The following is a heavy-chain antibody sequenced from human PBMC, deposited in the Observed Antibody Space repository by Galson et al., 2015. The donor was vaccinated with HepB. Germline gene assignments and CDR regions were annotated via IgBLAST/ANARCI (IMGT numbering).Heavy chain of an antibody. Sequence: SLRLSCAASGFTFSSYGMHWVRQAPGKGLEWVAVIWYDGSNKYYADSVKGRFTISRDNSKNTLYLQMNSLRAEDTAVYYCARDRSGSGYFDYWGQGTLVTVSS. D-gene: IGHD6-19*01. V-gene: IGHV3-33*08. CDR2: IWYDGSNK. CDR3: ARDRSGSGYFDY. J-gene: IGHJ4*02. CDR1: GFTFSSYG.